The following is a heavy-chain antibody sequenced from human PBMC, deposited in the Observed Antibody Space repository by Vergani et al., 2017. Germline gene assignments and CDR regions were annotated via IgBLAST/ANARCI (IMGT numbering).Heavy chain of an antibody. Sequence: QVQLQQWGAGLLKPSETLSLTCAVYGGSFSGYYWSWIRQPPGKGLEWIGEINHSGSTNYNPSLKSRVTISVDTSKNQFSLKLSSVTAADTAVYYCARGKRGSGSFFDYWGQGTLVTVSS. V-gene: IGHV4-34*01. J-gene: IGHJ4*02. CDR3: ARGKRGSGSFFDY. CDR1: GGSFSGYY. CDR2: INHSGST. D-gene: IGHD3-10*01.